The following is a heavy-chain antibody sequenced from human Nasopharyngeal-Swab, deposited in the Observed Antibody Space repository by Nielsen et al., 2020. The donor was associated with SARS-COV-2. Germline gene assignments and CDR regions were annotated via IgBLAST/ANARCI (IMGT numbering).Heavy chain of an antibody. CDR3: AKDDYGDDWRGRYYYYYYMDV. CDR2: ISYDGSNK. J-gene: IGHJ6*03. D-gene: IGHD4-17*01. V-gene: IGHV3-30*18. Sequence: GGSLRLSCAASGFTFSSYGMHWVRQAPGKGLEWVAVISYDGSNKYYADSVKGRFTISRDNSKNTLYLQMNSLRAEDTAVYHCAKDDYGDDWRGRYYYYYYMDVWGKGTTVTVSS. CDR1: GFTFSSYG.